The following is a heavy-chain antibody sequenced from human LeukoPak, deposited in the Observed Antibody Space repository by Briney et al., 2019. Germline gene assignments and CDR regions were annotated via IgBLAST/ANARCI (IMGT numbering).Heavy chain of an antibody. V-gene: IGHV1-69*13. CDR1: GGTFSSDA. Sequence: SVKVSCKASGGTFSSDAISWVRQAPAQGLEWMGWIIPIFGTANYAQKFQGRVTITADESTSTAYMELSSLRSEDTAVYYCAREPITGTTYYYGMDVWGQGTTVTVSS. CDR2: IIPIFGTA. D-gene: IGHD1-20*01. J-gene: IGHJ6*02. CDR3: AREPITGTTYYYGMDV.